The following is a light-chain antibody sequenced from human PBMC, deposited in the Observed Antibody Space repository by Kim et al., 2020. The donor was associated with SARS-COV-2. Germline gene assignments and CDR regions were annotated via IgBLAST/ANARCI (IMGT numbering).Light chain of an antibody. Sequence: GQSVTSSCSGTSSDVGGYNYVSWYQQHPGKAPKFMIYDVNKRPSGVPDRFSGSKSGNTASLTISGLQAEDEADYYCCSYADTYTVLFGGGTKLTVL. J-gene: IGLJ2*01. CDR1: SSDVGGYNY. CDR3: CSYADTYTVL. V-gene: IGLV2-11*01. CDR2: DVN.